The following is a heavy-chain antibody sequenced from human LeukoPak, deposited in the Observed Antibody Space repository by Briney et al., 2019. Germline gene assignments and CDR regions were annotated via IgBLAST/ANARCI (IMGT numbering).Heavy chain of an antibody. V-gene: IGHV3-21*01. D-gene: IGHD3-22*01. J-gene: IGHJ4*02. CDR1: GFTLSSYS. Sequence: GGSLRLSCAASGFTLSSYSMNWVRQAPGKGLEWVSSISSSSSYIYYADSVKGRFTISRDNAKNSLYLQMNSLRAEDTAVYYCARDLSSGYYYVNPAFDYWGQGTLVTVSS. CDR2: ISSSSSYI. CDR3: ARDLSSGYYYVNPAFDY.